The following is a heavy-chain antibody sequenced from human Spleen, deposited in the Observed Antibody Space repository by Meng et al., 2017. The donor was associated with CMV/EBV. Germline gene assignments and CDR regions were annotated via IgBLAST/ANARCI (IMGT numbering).Heavy chain of an antibody. CDR1: GGSISSSSYY. J-gene: IGHJ4*02. Sequence: GSLRLSCTVSGGSISSSSYYWGWIRQPPGKGLEWIGSIYYSGSTYYNPSLKSRVTISVDTSKNQFSLKLSSVTAADTAVYYCVRDYYGSGLIDSWGQGTVVTVSS. CDR2: IYYSGST. V-gene: IGHV4-39*07. D-gene: IGHD3-10*01. CDR3: VRDYYGSGLIDS.